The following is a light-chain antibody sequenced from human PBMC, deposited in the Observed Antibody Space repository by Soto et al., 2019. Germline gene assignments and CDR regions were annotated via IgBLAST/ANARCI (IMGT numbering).Light chain of an antibody. V-gene: IGKV3-20*01. CDR3: QQYGSSPPYT. J-gene: IGKJ2*01. Sequence: EIVLTQSPGTLSLSPGERATLSCRASQSVGSSYLAWYQQKPGQAPRLLIYAASSRATGIPDKFSGSGSGTDFTLSIRRLEPEDFAVYYCQQYGSSPPYTFGQGTKLEIK. CDR2: AAS. CDR1: QSVGSSY.